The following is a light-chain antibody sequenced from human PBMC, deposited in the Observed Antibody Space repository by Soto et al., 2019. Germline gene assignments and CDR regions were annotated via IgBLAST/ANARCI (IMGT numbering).Light chain of an antibody. CDR2: AAS. V-gene: IGKV1D-8*02. Sequence: MSQGISSYLAWYQQKPGTAPELLIYAASTLQSGVPSRFSGSGSGTDFTLTITSLQSEDFAIYYCQQYNAWPITFGQGTRLEIK. CDR3: QQYNAWPIT. CDR1: QGISSY. J-gene: IGKJ5*01.